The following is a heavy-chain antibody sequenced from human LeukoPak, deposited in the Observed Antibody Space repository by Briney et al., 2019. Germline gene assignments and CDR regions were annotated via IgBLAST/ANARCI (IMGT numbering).Heavy chain of an antibody. CDR2: INAGNGNT. D-gene: IGHD3-10*01. CDR1: GYTFTSYA. CDR3: ARAYYYGSGSYYFDY. J-gene: IGHJ4*02. Sequence: GASVKVSCKASGYTFTSYAMHWVRQAPGQRLEWMGWINAGNGNTKYSQKFQGRVTITRDTSASTAYMELSSLRSEDTAVYYCARAYYYGSGSYYFDYWGRGTLVTVSS. V-gene: IGHV1-3*01.